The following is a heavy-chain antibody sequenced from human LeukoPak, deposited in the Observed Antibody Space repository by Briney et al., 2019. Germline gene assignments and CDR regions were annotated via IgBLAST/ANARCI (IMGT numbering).Heavy chain of an antibody. V-gene: IGHV4-59*11. CDR2: IYYSGTT. J-gene: IGHJ4*02. Sequence: SETLSLTCTVSGGSISSHYWSWIRQPPGKGLEWIGCIYYSGTTNYNPSLKSRVTISVDTSRNQFSLKLSSVTAADTAVYYCARCSGGSCPLDYWGQGTLVTVSA. D-gene: IGHD2-15*01. CDR1: GGSISSHY. CDR3: ARCSGGSCPLDY.